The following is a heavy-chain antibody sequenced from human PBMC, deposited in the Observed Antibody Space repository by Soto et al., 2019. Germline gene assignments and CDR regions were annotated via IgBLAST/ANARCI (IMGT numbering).Heavy chain of an antibody. CDR1: GGSISSGGYY. CDR2: IYYSGST. J-gene: IGHJ4*02. CDR3: ARGRGIVATINRSLLFDY. V-gene: IGHV4-31*03. D-gene: IGHD5-12*01. Sequence: QVQLQESGPGLVKPSQTLSLTCTVSGGSISSGGYYWSWIRQHPGKGLEWIGYIYYSGSTYYNPSLKSRVTISVDTSKNQSSLQLSSVTAADTAVYYCARGRGIVATINRSLLFDYWGQGTLVTVSS.